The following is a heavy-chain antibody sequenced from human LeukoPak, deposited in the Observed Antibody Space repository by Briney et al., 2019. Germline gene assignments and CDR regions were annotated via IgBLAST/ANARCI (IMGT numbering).Heavy chain of an antibody. V-gene: IGHV4-59*01. CDR2: IYYSGST. CDR1: GGSISSYY. D-gene: IGHD6-19*01. Sequence: PSETLSLTCTVSGGSISSYYWSWLRQPPGKGLEWIGYIYYSGSTNYNPSLKSRVTISVDTSKNQFSLKLSSVTAADTAVYYCARGLGNMAVADYWGYYYYYMDVWGKGTTVTVSS. CDR3: ARGLGNMAVADYWGYYYYYMDV. J-gene: IGHJ6*03.